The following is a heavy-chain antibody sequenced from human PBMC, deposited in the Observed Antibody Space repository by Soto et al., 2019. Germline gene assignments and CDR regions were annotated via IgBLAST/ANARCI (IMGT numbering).Heavy chain of an antibody. CDR2: ISYDGSNK. CDR1: GFTFSSYV. V-gene: IGHV3-30-3*01. D-gene: IGHD5-12*01. J-gene: IGHJ4*02. CDR3: AREGRKGGYSNSSDY. Sequence: QVQLVESGGGVVQPGRSLRLSCAASGFTFSSYVMYWVRQAPGKGLEWVAVISYDGSNKYYADSVKGRFTISRDNSKNTPYLQMNRLRAEDTAVYYWAREGRKGGYSNSSDYWGQGTLVTVSS.